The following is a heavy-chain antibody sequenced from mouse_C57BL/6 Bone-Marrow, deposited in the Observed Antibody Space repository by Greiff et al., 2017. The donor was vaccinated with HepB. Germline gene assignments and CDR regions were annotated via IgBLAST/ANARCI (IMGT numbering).Heavy chain of an antibody. J-gene: IGHJ4*01. V-gene: IGHV5-17*01. D-gene: IGHD1-1*01. CDR2: ISSGSSTI. CDR3: ARYYYYGSSSSYYAMDY. CDR1: GFTFSDYG. Sequence: EVQLVESGGGLVKPGGSLKLSCAASGFTFSDYGMHWVRQAPEKGLEWVAYISSGSSTIYYADTVKGRFTISRDNAKNTLFLQMTSLRSEDTAMYYCARYYYYGSSSSYYAMDYWGQGTSVTVSS.